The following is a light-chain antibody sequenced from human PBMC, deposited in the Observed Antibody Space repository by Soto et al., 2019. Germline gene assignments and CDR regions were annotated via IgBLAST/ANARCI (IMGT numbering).Light chain of an antibody. CDR3: QQFYGDLFT. V-gene: IGKV1-13*02. J-gene: IGKJ3*01. CDR2: DAS. CDR1: QGISGA. Sequence: AIQLTQSPSSLSASVGDRVTISCRASQGISGALAWYQQKPGKPPKLLIYDASTLESRVPSRLSGSGSGTDFTLTISSLQPEEFATYYCQQFYGDLFTFGPGTPVDVK.